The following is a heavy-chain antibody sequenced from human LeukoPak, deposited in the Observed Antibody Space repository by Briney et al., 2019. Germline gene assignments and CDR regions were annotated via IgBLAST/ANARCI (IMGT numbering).Heavy chain of an antibody. D-gene: IGHD3-16*02. Sequence: GGSLRLSCAASGFTFSSYEMNWVRQAPGKGLEWVGRIKSKTDGGTTDYAAPVKGRFTISRDDSKNTLYLQMNSLKTEDTAVYYCTTDHPYYDYVWGSYRLDYWGQGTLVTVSS. CDR1: GFTFSSYE. V-gene: IGHV3-15*01. CDR3: TTDHPYYDYVWGSYRLDY. CDR2: IKSKTDGGTT. J-gene: IGHJ4*02.